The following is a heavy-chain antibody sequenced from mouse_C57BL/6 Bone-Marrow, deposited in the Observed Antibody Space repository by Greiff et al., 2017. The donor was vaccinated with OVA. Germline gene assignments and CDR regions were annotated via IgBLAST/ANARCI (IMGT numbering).Heavy chain of an antibody. D-gene: IGHD1-1*01. V-gene: IGHV1-61*01. Sequence: QVQLQQSGAELVRPGSSVKLSCKASGYTFTSYWMDWVKQRPGQGLEWIGNIYPSDSETHYNQKFKDKATLTVDKSSSTAYMQLSSLTSEDSAVYYCASRNSYYYGRRGYAMDYWGQGTSVTVSS. CDR3: ASRNSYYYGRRGYAMDY. J-gene: IGHJ4*01. CDR2: IYPSDSET. CDR1: GYTFTSYW.